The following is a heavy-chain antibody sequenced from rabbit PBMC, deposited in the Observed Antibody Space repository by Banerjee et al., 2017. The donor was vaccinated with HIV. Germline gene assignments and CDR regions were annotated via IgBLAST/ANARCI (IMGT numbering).Heavy chain of an antibody. CDR1: GFDLSSYYY. J-gene: IGHJ4*01. CDR2: IYGGSSGST. V-gene: IGHV1S40*01. Sequence: QSLEESGGDLVKPGASLTLTCTASGFDLSSYYYMCWVRQAPGKGLEWIACIYGGSSGSTWYASWAKGRFTISETSSTTVTLQMTSLTAADTATYFCARGGLWGQGTLVTVS. CDR3: ARGGL.